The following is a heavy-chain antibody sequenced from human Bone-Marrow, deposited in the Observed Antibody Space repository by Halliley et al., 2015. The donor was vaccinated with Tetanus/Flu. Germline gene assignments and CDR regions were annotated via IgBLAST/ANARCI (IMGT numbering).Heavy chain of an antibody. V-gene: IGHV3-15*01. CDR3: TTEYYYDSSGYYSNWFDP. Sequence: KSKTDGGTTDYAVPVKGRFIISRDDSKNMLYLQMNSLKTEDTAVYYCTTEYYYDSSGYYSNWFDPWGQGTLVTASS. CDR2: KSKTDGGTT. D-gene: IGHD3-22*01. J-gene: IGHJ5*02.